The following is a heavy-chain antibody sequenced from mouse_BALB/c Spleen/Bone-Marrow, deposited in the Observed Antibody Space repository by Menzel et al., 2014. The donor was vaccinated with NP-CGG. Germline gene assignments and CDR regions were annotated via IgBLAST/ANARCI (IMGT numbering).Heavy chain of an antibody. CDR2: IYPGSGST. CDR3: ASGVTTGWFVY. CDR1: GYIFTSYW. V-gene: IGHV1-76*01. J-gene: IGHJ3*01. D-gene: IGHD2-2*01. Sequence: VQLQQSGAELVRPGASVKLSCKTSGYIFTSYWIHWVKQRSGQGLEWIARIYPGSGSTYYNEKFEGKATLTADKSSSTAYMQLSSLKSEDSAVHFCASGVTTGWFVYWGQGTLVTVSA.